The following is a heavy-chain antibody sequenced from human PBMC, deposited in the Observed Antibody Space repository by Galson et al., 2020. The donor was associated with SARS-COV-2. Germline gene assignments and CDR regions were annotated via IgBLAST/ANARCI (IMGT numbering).Heavy chain of an antibody. CDR1: GFTFSDYY. Sequence: GGSLRLSFAASGFTFSDYYMSLIRQAPGKGLEWVSYISTSVSTIYYADSVKGRFTISRDNAKNSLYLQMNSLRASDTAVYYCASDRDDDLGTWWGQGPLVTVSS. V-gene: IGHV3-11*01. CDR2: ISTSVSTI. D-gene: IGHD3-3*01. J-gene: IGHJ1*01. CDR3: ASDRDDDLGTW.